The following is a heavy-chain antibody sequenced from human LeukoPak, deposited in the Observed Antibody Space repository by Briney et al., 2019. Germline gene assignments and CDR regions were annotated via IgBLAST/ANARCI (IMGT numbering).Heavy chain of an antibody. Sequence: SVKVSCKAFGGTFSSYAISWVRQAPGQGLEWMGGIIPIFGTANYAQKFQGRVTITADESTSTAYMELSSLRSEDTAVYYCATNTRLEDIVVVPAAINYLVPFDYWGQGTLVTVSS. V-gene: IGHV1-69*13. D-gene: IGHD2-2*01. CDR1: GGTFSSYA. CDR3: ATNTRLEDIVVVPAAINYLVPFDY. CDR2: IIPIFGTA. J-gene: IGHJ4*02.